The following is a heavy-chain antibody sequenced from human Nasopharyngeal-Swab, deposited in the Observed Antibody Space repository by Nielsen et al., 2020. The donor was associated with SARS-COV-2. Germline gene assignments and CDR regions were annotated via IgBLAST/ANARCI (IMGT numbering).Heavy chain of an antibody. Sequence: GESLKISCAASGFTFSSNDMHWVRLSRGKGLEWVSAIGAAGGTYYPDSVKGRFTISRENAKNSLYLQMNSLRAEDTAIYYCVKGMPQSGGMDVWGKGTTVSVSS. J-gene: IGHJ6*03. CDR1: GFTFSSND. V-gene: IGHV3-13*01. D-gene: IGHD2-2*01. CDR2: IGAAGGT. CDR3: VKGMPQSGGMDV.